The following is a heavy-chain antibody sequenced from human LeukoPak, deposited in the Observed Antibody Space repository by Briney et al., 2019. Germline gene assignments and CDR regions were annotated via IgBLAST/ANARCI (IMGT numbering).Heavy chain of an antibody. CDR3: ARRKGSDSSGYYFDY. V-gene: IGHV4-39*01. CDR1: GGSISGSSYY. CDR2: IYYSGST. J-gene: IGHJ4*02. D-gene: IGHD3-22*01. Sequence: PSETLSLTCTVSGGSISGSSYYWGWIRQPPGKGLEWIGSIYYSGSTYYNPSLKSRVTISVDTSKNQFSLKLSSVTAADTAVYYCARRKGSDSSGYYFDYWGQGTLVTVSS.